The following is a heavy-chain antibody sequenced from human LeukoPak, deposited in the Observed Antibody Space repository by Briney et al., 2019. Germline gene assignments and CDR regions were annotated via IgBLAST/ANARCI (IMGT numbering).Heavy chain of an antibody. CDR3: AREGTAGTNLNWFDP. CDR2: INHSGST. Sequence: PSETLSLTCAVSGGSFSGYYWSWIRQPPGKGLEWIGEINHSGSTNYNPSLKSRVTISVDTSKNQFSLKLSSVTAADTAVYYCAREGTAGTNLNWFDPWGQGTLVTVSS. CDR1: GGSFSGYY. D-gene: IGHD1-1*01. V-gene: IGHV4-34*01. J-gene: IGHJ5*02.